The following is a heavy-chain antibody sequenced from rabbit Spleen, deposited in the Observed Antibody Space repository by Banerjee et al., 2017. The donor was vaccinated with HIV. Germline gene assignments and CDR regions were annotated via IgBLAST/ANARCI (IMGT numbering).Heavy chain of an antibody. Sequence: QSLEESGGGLVQPGASLTLTCTASGFSFSNRFYMCWVRQAPGKGLEWIACIDSGSSGFTYHASWAKGRFTISKTSSTTVTLQMTSLTAADTATYFCARDLTSVIGWNFNLWGPGTLVTVS. J-gene: IGHJ4*01. CDR3: ARDLTSVIGWNFNL. V-gene: IGHV1S40*01. CDR1: GFSFSNRFY. D-gene: IGHD1-1*01. CDR2: IDSGSSGFT.